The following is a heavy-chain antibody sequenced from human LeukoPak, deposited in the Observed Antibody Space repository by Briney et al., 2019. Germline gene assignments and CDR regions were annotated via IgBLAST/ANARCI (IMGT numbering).Heavy chain of an antibody. Sequence: HSGGSLRLSCAASGFTFSSYPMSWVRQAPGKGLEWVSSITGSGVGTYYADSVKGRFTISRDNSKNTLYLQMNSLRAGDTAVYYCAKRYFYDSSRGAFDVWGKGTMVSVPS. CDR3: AKRYFYDSSRGAFDV. J-gene: IGHJ3*01. CDR1: GFTFSSYP. V-gene: IGHV3-23*01. CDR2: ITGSGVGT. D-gene: IGHD3-22*01.